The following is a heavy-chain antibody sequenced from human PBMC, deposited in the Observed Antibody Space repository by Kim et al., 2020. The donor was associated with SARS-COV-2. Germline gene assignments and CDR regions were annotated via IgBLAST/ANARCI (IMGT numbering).Heavy chain of an antibody. CDR3: ARLPGYCSGGSCFPYGARGSYPDY. V-gene: IGHV4-30-4*01. CDR1: GGSISSGDYY. CDR2: IYYSGST. D-gene: IGHD2-15*01. Sequence: SETLSRTCTVSGGSISSGDYYWSWIRQPPGKGLEWIGYIYYSGSTYYNPSLKSRVTISVDTSKNQFSLKLSSVTAADTAVYYCARLPGYCSGGSCFPYGARGSYPDYWGQGTLVTVSS. J-gene: IGHJ4*02.